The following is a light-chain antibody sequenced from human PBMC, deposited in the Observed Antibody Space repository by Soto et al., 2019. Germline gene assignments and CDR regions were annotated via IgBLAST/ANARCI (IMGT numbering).Light chain of an antibody. V-gene: IGLV2-14*01. CDR1: SSDVGGYNY. CDR2: VVS. CDR3: SSYISSSIDYV. J-gene: IGLJ1*01. Sequence: QSVLTQPASVSGSPGQSITISCTGTSSDVGGYNYVSWYQQHPGKAPKLMIYVVSNRPSGVSNRFSGSKSGNTASLTISGLQAEDEADYYCSSYISSSIDYVFGTGTKVTVL.